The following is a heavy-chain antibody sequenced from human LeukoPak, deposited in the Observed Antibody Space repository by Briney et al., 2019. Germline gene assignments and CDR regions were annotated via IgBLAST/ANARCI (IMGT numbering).Heavy chain of an antibody. V-gene: IGHV3-30-3*02. CDR1: GFTFSSYA. D-gene: IGHD6-25*01. J-gene: IGHJ4*02. CDR2: ISYDGSNK. CDR3: AKSADDGYFDY. Sequence: GGSLRLSCAASGFTFSSYAMHWVRQAPGKGLEWVAVISYDGSNKYYADSVKGRFTISRDNSKNTLYLQMNSLRAEDTAVYYCAKSADDGYFDYWGQGTLVTVSS.